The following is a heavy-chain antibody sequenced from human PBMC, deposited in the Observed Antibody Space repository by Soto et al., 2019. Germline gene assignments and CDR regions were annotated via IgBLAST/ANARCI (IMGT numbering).Heavy chain of an antibody. J-gene: IGHJ6*02. D-gene: IGHD3-10*01. CDR2: ITPIFGAA. CDR3: ARVPRITLIRSCNSVDV. V-gene: IGHV1-69*06. Sequence: QVQLVQSGAEVKKPGSSVKVSCKALVGTFNSYAVSWVRQAPGPGLEWMGGITPIFGAADYAQKFQGRVTITADKLTRTAYKKLSSLRFVDTAVYYCARVPRITLIRSCNSVDVWGQGTTITVAS. CDR1: VGTFNSYA.